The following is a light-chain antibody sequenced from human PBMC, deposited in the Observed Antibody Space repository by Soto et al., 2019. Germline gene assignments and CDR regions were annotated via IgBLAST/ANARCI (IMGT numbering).Light chain of an antibody. J-gene: IGKJ1*01. CDR3: QQYNSYSEWT. V-gene: IGKV1-5*03. CDR1: QSISSW. Sequence: DIQMTQSPSTLSASVGDRVTITCRASQSISSWLAWYQQKPGKAPKLLIYKASSLESGVPSRFSGSGSGTEFTLTISSLQIDDFATYYCQQYNSYSEWTFGQGTKVEIK. CDR2: KAS.